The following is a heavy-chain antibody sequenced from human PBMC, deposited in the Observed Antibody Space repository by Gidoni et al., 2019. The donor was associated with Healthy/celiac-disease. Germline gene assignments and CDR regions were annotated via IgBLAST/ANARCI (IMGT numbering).Heavy chain of an antibody. CDR2: ISYDGSNK. J-gene: IGHJ4*02. V-gene: IGHV3-30*18. Sequence: QVQLVESGGGVVQPGRSLRLACAASGFTCSSYGMHWVRQAPGKWLEWVAVISYDGSNKYYADSVQCRFTISRDNSKNTLYLQMNSLSAEYTAVYYCAKDDYSFEAVVFDYWGQGTLVTVSS. CDR3: AKDDYSFEAVVFDY. D-gene: IGHD6-19*01. CDR1: GFTCSSYG.